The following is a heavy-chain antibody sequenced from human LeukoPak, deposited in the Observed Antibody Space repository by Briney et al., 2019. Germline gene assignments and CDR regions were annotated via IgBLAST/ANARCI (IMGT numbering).Heavy chain of an antibody. J-gene: IGHJ4*02. D-gene: IGHD3-3*01. Sequence: SETLSLTCTVSGGSISSYYWSWIRQPPGKGLEWIGYIYYSGSTNYNPSLKSRVTISVDTSKNQFSLKLSSVTAADTAVYYCARSSRLRFLEWLLAYFDYWGQGTLVTVSS. CDR1: GGSISSYY. CDR2: IYYSGST. CDR3: ARSSRLRFLEWLLAYFDY. V-gene: IGHV4-59*01.